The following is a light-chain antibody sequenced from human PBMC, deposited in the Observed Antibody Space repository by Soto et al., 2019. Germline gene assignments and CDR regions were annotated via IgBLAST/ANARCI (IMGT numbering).Light chain of an antibody. Sequence: EIVLTQSPGTLSWSPGERATLSCRASQSVSSSYLAWYQQKPGQAPRLLIYGASSRATGIPDRFSGSGSGTDFTLTISRLEPEDFAVYYCQQYGSSLLKFGGGTKVDIK. CDR2: GAS. CDR1: QSVSSSY. J-gene: IGKJ4*02. CDR3: QQYGSSLLK. V-gene: IGKV3-20*01.